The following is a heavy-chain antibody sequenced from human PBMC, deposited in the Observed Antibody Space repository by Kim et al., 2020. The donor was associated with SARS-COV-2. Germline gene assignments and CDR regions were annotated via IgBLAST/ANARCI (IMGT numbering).Heavy chain of an antibody. CDR2: IWYDGSNK. CDR1: GFTFSSYG. Sequence: GGSLRLSCAASGFTFSSYGMHWVRQAPGKGLEWVAVIWYDGSNKYYADSVKGRFTISRDNSKNTLYLQMNSLRAEDTAVYYCARDRCSGTGSSTSCYPDYWGQGTLVTVSS. J-gene: IGHJ4*02. D-gene: IGHD2-2*01. V-gene: IGHV3-33*01. CDR3: ARDRCSGTGSSTSCYPDY.